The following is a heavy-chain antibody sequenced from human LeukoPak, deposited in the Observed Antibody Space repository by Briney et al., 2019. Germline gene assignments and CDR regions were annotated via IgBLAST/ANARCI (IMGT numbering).Heavy chain of an antibody. Sequence: GGSLRLSCAASGFTFSNAWMSWVRQAPGKGLEWVGLIKSKTDGGTTDYAAPVKGRFTISRDDSKNTLYLQMNSLKTEDTAVYYCTTDFAEPEAFDIWGQGTMVTVSS. CDR3: TTDFAEPEAFDI. J-gene: IGHJ3*02. V-gene: IGHV3-15*01. D-gene: IGHD1-14*01. CDR2: IKSKTDGGTT. CDR1: GFTFSNAW.